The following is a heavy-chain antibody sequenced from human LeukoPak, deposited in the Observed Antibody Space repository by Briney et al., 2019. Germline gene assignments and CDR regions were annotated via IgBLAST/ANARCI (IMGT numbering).Heavy chain of an antibody. V-gene: IGHV1-69*13. D-gene: IGHD3-3*01. CDR2: IIPILGTA. J-gene: IGHJ6*03. Sequence: SSDKVSCQASGYTFPHYYMHWLRQDPGHRLEWTGGIIPILGTAKYPQKLQGKVTITPNESTSTAYVQLSSQSSEDRALYHCVSLMYYDFAYYHLDVWGKGTTVSVCS. CDR3: VSLMYYDFAYYHLDV. CDR1: GYTFPHYY.